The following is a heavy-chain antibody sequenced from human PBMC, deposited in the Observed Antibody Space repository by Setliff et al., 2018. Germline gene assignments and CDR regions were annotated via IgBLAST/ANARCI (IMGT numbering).Heavy chain of an antibody. CDR1: GGSISNSDYY. CDR3: ARGGTYRYFDY. V-gene: IGHV4-61*08. CDR2: VYYSGAA. Sequence: SETLSLTCSVSGGSISNSDYYWDWIRQPPGKGLEWIGYVYYSGAAKYDPSLKSRVTMSVDTSKTQFSLKLSSVIAADTAVYYCARGGTYRYFDYWGQGTLVTVSS. J-gene: IGHJ4*02.